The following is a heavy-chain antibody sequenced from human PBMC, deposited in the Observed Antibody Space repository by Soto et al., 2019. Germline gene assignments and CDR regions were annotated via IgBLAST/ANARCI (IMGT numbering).Heavy chain of an antibody. V-gene: IGHV4-34*01. D-gene: IGHD2-15*01. J-gene: IGHJ4*02. Sequence: SETLSLTCAVSGGSFCGYYRSWIRQPPGKGLEWIGEINHSGSTYYNPSLKSRVTISVDTSKNQFSLKLSSVTAADTAVYYCARGYCSGGSCLRVLDYWGQGTLVTVSS. CDR1: GGSFCGYY. CDR3: ARGYCSGGSCLRVLDY. CDR2: INHSGST.